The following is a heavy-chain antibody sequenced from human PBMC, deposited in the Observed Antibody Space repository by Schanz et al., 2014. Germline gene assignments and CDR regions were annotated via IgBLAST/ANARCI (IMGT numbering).Heavy chain of an antibody. CDR1: GFNFNTYA. CDR2: LTEGGGGT. Sequence: EVQLLESGGGLAQPGGSLRLACAASGFNFNTYAMSWVRQAPGKGLEWVSGLTEGGGGTYYTDAVKGRFTISRDNSKNTLYLQMNSLRSDDTAVYYCARGGGPEDVFDIWGQGTILTVSS. J-gene: IGHJ3*02. CDR3: ARGGGPEDVFDI. D-gene: IGHD5-12*01. V-gene: IGHV3-23*01.